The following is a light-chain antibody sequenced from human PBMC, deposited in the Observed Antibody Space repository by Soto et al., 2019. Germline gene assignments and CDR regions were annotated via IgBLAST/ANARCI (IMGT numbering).Light chain of an antibody. V-gene: IGLV1-40*01. CDR3: QSYDNSLGGSRI. J-gene: IGLJ2*01. Sequence: QSILTQPPSVSGAPGQTVTISCTGSSSNIGAGHDVHWYQQIPGAAPKLLIYGNNNRPSGIPDRFSASKSDSSAALTINGLQAEDEDDYHCQSYDNSLGGSRIFGGGTKLTVL. CDR1: SSNIGAGHD. CDR2: GNN.